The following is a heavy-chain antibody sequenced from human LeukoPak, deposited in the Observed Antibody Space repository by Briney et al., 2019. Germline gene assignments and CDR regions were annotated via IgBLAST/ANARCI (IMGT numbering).Heavy chain of an antibody. V-gene: IGHV3-23*01. CDR3: AKDRLPLSSAYYYVPFDY. CDR1: RFTFSSYA. D-gene: IGHD3-22*01. J-gene: IGHJ4*02. CDR2: ISGSGGST. Sequence: QPGGSLRLSCAASRFTFSSYAMSWVRQAPGKGLEWVSAISGSGGSTYYADSVEGRFTISRDNSKNTLYLQMNSLRAEDTAVYYCAKDRLPLSSAYYYVPFDYWGQGTLVTVSS.